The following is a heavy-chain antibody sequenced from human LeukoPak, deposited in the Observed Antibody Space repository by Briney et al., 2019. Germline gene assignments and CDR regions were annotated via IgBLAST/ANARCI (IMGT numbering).Heavy chain of an antibody. D-gene: IGHD6-13*01. CDR1: GGSISSYY. CDR2: IYYSGST. CDR3: ARDGIAAAGDYYYYGMDV. Sequence: SETLSLTCTVSGGSISSYYWSWIRQHPGKGLEWIGYIYYSGSTYYNPSLKSRVTISVDTSRNQFSLKLSSVTAADTAVYYCARDGIAAAGDYYYYGMDVWGQGTTVTVSS. J-gene: IGHJ6*02. V-gene: IGHV4-59*06.